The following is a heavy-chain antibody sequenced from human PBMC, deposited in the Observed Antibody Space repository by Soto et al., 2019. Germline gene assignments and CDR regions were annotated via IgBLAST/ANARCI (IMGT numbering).Heavy chain of an antibody. CDR1: GSSFSAYA. D-gene: IGHD3-16*01. Sequence: EVQLSESGGGLVQFGGSLRLSCAASGSSFSAYAINWVRLAPGKGLEWVSAIDRSGEIAYYADSVKGRFTISRDNAKNTLYLQMNSLRAEDTAVYYCAKGGFWVHYGMDVWGPGTTVTVSS. V-gene: IGHV3-23*01. J-gene: IGHJ6*02. CDR2: IDRSGEIA. CDR3: AKGGFWVHYGMDV.